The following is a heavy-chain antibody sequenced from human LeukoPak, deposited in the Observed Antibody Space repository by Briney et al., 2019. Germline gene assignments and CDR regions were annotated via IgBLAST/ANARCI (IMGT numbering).Heavy chain of an antibody. CDR3: AKNGLRFLEWLSSFDY. V-gene: IGHV3-23*01. CDR2: ISGSGGST. D-gene: IGHD3-3*01. J-gene: IGHJ4*02. CDR1: GFTFSSYA. Sequence: GGSLRLSCAASGFTFSSYAMSWVRQAAGKGLEWVSAISGSGGSTYYADSVKGRFTISRDNSKNTLYLQMNSLRAEDTAVYYCAKNGLRFLEWLSSFDYWGQGTLVTVSS.